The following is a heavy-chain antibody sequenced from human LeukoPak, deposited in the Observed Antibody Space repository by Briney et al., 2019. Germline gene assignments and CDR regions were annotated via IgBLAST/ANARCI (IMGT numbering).Heavy chain of an antibody. Sequence: ASVKVSCKASGYTFTSYDIHWVRQATRQGLEWMGWMSPNSGNTGYAQKFQGRVTMTRNTSIGTAYMELSSLRSEDTAVYYCTFGYPAFDIWGQGTMVTVSS. CDR1: GYTFTSYD. CDR2: MSPNSGNT. CDR3: TFGYPAFDI. J-gene: IGHJ3*02. V-gene: IGHV1-8*01. D-gene: IGHD3-16*02.